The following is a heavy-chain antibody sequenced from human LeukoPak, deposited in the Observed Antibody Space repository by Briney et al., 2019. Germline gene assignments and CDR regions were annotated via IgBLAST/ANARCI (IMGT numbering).Heavy chain of an antibody. D-gene: IGHD6-19*01. J-gene: IGHJ5*02. CDR3: VRSVGDSSGQNWFDP. CDR2: IDPNSGGT. Sequence: ASVKVSCKASGYTFTRYYMHWVRQAPGQGLEWMGWIDPNSGGTNYAQKFQGRVTVTRDTSISTAHMELSSLRSDDTAVYYCVRSVGDSSGQNWFDPWGQGTLVTVSS. V-gene: IGHV1-2*02. CDR1: GYTFTRYY.